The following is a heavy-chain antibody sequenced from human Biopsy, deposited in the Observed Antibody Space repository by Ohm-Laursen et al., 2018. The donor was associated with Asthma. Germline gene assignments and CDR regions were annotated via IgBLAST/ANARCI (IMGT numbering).Heavy chain of an antibody. D-gene: IGHD7-27*01. CDR2: IKKDGSEK. V-gene: IGHV3-7*01. CDR1: GFTFSSYW. Sequence: GSLRLSCAASGFTFSSYWMSWVRQAPGKGLEWVANIKKDGSEKYYVDSVKGRFTISRDNAKNSLYLHMNSLRAEDTAVYYCARDAPTGGYIDYWAREPWSPSPQ. J-gene: IGHJ4*02. CDR3: ARDAPTGGYIDY.